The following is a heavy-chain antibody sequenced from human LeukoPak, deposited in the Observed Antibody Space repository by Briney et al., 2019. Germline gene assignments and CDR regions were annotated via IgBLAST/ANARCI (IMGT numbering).Heavy chain of an antibody. CDR3: ARWDYGDYYFDY. V-gene: IGHV3-21*01. J-gene: IGHJ4*02. D-gene: IGHD4-17*01. CDR1: GFTFSSYS. CDR2: ISSSSSYI. Sequence: GGSLRLSCAASGFTFSSYSMNWVRQAPGKGLEWVSSISSSSSYIYYADSVKGRFTISRDNAKNSLYLQMNSLRAEDTAVYYCARWDYGDYYFDYWGQGTLVTVSS.